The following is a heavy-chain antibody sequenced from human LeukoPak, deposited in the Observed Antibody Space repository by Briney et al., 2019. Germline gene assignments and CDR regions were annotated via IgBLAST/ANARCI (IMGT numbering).Heavy chain of an antibody. Sequence: GGSLRLSCVVSGLTVSSNYMSWVRQAPGKGLECVSVIYSGGSTYYADSVKGRFTISRDNSKNTLYLQMNSLRAEDTAVYYCAKLRDSRTDFDYWGQGTLVTVSS. J-gene: IGHJ4*02. CDR1: GLTVSSNY. D-gene: IGHD2-8*02. CDR3: AKLRDSRTDFDY. CDR2: IYSGGST. V-gene: IGHV3-53*01.